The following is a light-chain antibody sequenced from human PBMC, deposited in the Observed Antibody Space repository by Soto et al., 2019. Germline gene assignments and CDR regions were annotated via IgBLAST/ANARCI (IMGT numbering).Light chain of an antibody. CDR2: DVS. CDR3: RSYTSSSTFV. V-gene: IGLV2-14*01. J-gene: IGLJ1*01. CDR1: SSDVGGYNY. Sequence: QSSLTQPASVSGAPGQSIPISCTGTSSDVGGYNYVSWYQQHPGKAPKLMIYDVSNRPSGVSNRFSGSKSGNTASLTISGLQAEDEADYYCRSYTSSSTFVFGTGTKVTVL.